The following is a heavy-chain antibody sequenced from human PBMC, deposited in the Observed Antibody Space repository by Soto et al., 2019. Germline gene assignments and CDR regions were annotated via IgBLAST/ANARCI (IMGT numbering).Heavy chain of an antibody. CDR2: IDPSDSYT. CDR3: ARRGDRSEY. Sequence: EVQLVQSGAEVKKPGESLRISCKGSGYSFTSYWINWVRQMPGKGLDWMWSIDPSDSYTNYSPSFQGHVTISADKSINAADLQGSSLKASDTAMYYCARRGDRSEYWGQGTLVTVSS. CDR1: GYSFTSYW. J-gene: IGHJ4*02. V-gene: IGHV5-10-1*01. D-gene: IGHD2-15*01.